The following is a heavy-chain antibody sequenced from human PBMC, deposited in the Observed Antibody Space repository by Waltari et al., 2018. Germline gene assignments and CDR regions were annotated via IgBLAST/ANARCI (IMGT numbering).Heavy chain of an antibody. CDR1: GYTLPGYY. V-gene: IGHV1-2*06. J-gene: IGHJ4*02. CDR3: ARDSNYDFWSGYSAPDY. D-gene: IGHD3-3*01. Sequence: QVQLVQSGAEVTKPGASVKVSCKASGYTLPGYYMHWVRQAPGQGLEWMGRIKPNSGGTNYAQKFQGRVTMTRDTSISTAYMELSRLRSDDTAVYYCARDSNYDFWSGYSAPDYWGQGTLVTVSS. CDR2: IKPNSGGT.